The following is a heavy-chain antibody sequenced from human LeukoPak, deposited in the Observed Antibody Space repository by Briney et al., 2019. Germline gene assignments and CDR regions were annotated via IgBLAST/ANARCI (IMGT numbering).Heavy chain of an antibody. CDR3: VSGNGDDFRYFDY. Sequence: SETLSLTCTVYGGSISRVAYYWSWVRQHPGKGLEWNVYIYYSGSTYSNPSFKSRVPISVNTSKKHFSLKLSTGPAAATAVYYCVSGNGDDFRYFDYWGQGTLGTVSP. V-gene: IGHV4-31*03. CDR2: IYYSGST. D-gene: IGHD3-10*01. CDR1: GGSISRVAYY. J-gene: IGHJ4*02.